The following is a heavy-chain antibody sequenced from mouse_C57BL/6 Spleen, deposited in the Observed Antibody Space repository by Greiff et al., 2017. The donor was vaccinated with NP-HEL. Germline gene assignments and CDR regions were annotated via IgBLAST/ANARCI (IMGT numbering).Heavy chain of an antibody. Sequence: QVQLKQSGPGLVAPSQRLSITCTVSGFSLTSYGVDWVRQSPGKGLEWLGVIWGVGSTNYNSALKSRLSISKDNSKSQVFLKMNSLQTDDTAMYYCASGGYDVGFAYWGQGTLVTVSA. CDR3: ASGGYDVGFAY. V-gene: IGHV2-6*01. D-gene: IGHD2-2*01. J-gene: IGHJ3*01. CDR2: IWGVGST. CDR1: GFSLTSYG.